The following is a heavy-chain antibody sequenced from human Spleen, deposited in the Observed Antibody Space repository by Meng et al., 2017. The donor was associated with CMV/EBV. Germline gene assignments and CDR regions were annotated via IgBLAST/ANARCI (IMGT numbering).Heavy chain of an antibody. CDR2: IYHSGST. Sequence: SETLSLTCTVSGGAVSSSSHYWGWIRQPPGKGLEWIGAIYHSGSTHYSPSLKSRVTMSVDTSKNQFSLRLSSVTAADTAVYYCARSGLDIWGQGTTVTVSS. CDR1: GGAVSSSSHY. J-gene: IGHJ6*02. V-gene: IGHV4-39*07. CDR3: ARSGLDI.